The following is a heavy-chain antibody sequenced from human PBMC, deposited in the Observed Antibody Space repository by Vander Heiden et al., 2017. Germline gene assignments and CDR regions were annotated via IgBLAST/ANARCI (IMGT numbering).Heavy chain of an antibody. CDR3: ARLRGYDNGGYDYDYYYYGMDV. D-gene: IGHD3-22*01. V-gene: IGHV1-69*01. Sequence: QVQLVQSGAEVKKPGSSVKVSCKASGGTFSSYAISWVRQAPGQGLEWMGGIIPIFGTAHYAQKCQGRVTMTADESTSTAYMELSILSSEDTAVYYCARLRGYDNGGYDYDYYYYGMDVWGQGTPGTISS. J-gene: IGHJ6*02. CDR2: IIPIFGTA. CDR1: GGTFSSYA.